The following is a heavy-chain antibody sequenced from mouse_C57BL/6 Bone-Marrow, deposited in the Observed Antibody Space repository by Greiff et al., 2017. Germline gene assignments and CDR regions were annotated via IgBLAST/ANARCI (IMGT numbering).Heavy chain of an antibody. J-gene: IGHJ2*01. CDR1: GYTFTDYY. CDR2: INPNNGGT. D-gene: IGHD1-1*01. V-gene: IGHV1-26*01. Sequence: VQLQQSGPELVKPGASVKISCKASGYTFTDYYMNWVKQSHGKSLEWIGDINPNNGGTSYNQKFKGKATLTVDTSSSTAYMELRSLTSEDSAVYYCARGGFFLRLDYWGQGTTLTGSS. CDR3: ARGGFFLRLDY.